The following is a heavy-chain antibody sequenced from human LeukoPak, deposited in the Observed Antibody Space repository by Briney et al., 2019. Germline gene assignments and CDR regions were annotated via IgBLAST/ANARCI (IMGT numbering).Heavy chain of an antibody. V-gene: IGHV4-34*01. Sequence: SETLSLTCAVYGGSFSGYYWSWIRQPPGKGLEWIGEINHSGSTNYNPSLKSRVTISVDTSKNQFSLKLSFVTAADTAVYYCARGGYSGYDSWGQGTLVTVSS. D-gene: IGHD5-12*01. J-gene: IGHJ4*02. CDR1: GGSFSGYY. CDR2: INHSGST. CDR3: ARGGYSGYDS.